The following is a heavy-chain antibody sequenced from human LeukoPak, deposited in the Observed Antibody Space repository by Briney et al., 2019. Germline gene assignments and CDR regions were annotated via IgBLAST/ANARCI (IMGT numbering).Heavy chain of an antibody. D-gene: IGHD2-21*01. CDR1: GFTFTSYS. J-gene: IGHJ4*02. CDR2: ISYDGSNE. Sequence: GGSLRLSCAASGFTFTSYSMNWVRQAPGKGLEWVAVISYDGSNEYYADSVKGRFTISRDNSKNTLYLQMSSLRAEDTAVYYCAKEFNRGLPDYWGQGTLVTVPS. V-gene: IGHV3-30*18. CDR3: AKEFNRGLPDY.